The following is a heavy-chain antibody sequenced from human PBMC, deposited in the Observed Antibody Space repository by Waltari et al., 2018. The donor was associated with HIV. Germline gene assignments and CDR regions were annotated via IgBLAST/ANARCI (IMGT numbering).Heavy chain of an antibody. V-gene: IGHV6-1*01. CDR2: TYYRSKWYH. D-gene: IGHD5-12*01. J-gene: IGHJ6*02. CDR3: VRSHAGPYEYYILDV. Sequence: HLQQSGPGLVKPSQNLSLTCAISGDSVSSNNAAWNWIRQSPSRGLEWLGRTYYRSKWYHDYAVSMKSRITINPDTSKNQFSLQVNSVTPEDTAVYYCVRSHAGPYEYYILDVWGQGTTVTVSS. CDR1: GDSVSSNNAA.